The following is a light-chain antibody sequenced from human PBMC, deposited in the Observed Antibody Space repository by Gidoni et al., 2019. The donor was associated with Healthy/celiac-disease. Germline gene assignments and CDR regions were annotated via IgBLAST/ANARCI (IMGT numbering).Light chain of an antibody. CDR2: GAS. Sequence: EIVMTQSPATLSVSPGERATLSCRASQSVSSNLAWYQQHPGQAPRLLIYGASTRATGIPARFSGSGSGTEFTLTISSLQSEDFAVYYCQQDNNWPLTFGGGTKVEIK. CDR1: QSVSSN. J-gene: IGKJ4*02. CDR3: QQDNNWPLT. V-gene: IGKV3-15*01.